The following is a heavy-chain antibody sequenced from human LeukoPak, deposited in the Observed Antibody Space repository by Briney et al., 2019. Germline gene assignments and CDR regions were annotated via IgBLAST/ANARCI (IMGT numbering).Heavy chain of an antibody. D-gene: IGHD2-2*01. CDR2: ISYDGSNK. CDR3: ASPQLDCSSTSCYLTY. CDR1: GFTFSIYA. J-gene: IGHJ4*02. Sequence: GVPLRLSCAASGFTFSIYAMHWVRQAPGKGLEWVAVISYDGSNKYYADSVKGRFTISRDNSKNTLYLQMNSLRGEDTAVYYCASPQLDCSSTSCYLTYWGQGTLVTVSS. V-gene: IGHV3-30*04.